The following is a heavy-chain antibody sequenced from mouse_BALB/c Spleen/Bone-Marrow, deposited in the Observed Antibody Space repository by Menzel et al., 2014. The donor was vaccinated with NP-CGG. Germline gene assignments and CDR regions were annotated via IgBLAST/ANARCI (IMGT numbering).Heavy chain of an antibody. CDR2: ISSGGSYT. D-gene: IGHD2-3*01. CDR1: GFTFSSYG. V-gene: IGHV5-6*01. Sequence: EVHLVESGGDLVKPGGSLKLSCAASGFTFSSYGMSWVRQTPDKRLEWVATISSGGSYTYYPDSVKGRFTISRDNAKNTLCLQMSSLKSEDTAMYYCARDGLDYWGQGTTLTVSS. J-gene: IGHJ2*01. CDR3: ARDGLDY.